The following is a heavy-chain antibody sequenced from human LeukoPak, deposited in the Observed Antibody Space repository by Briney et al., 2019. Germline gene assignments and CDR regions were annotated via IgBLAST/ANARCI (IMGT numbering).Heavy chain of an antibody. J-gene: IGHJ4*02. CDR2: ISSRSSNK. D-gene: IGHD3-10*01. Sequence: GGSLRLPCAASGFTFSNHYMSWIRQAPGKGLVWVSYISSRSSNKYYADSVKGRFTISRDNANNSLYLQMNSLRAEDTAVYYCARGRGGLLWFGEFNSWGQGTLVTVSS. CDR3: ARGRGGLLWFGEFNS. CDR1: GFTFSNHY. V-gene: IGHV3-11*04.